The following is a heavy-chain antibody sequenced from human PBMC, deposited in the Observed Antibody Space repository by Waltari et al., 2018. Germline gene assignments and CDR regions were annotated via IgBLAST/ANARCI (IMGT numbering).Heavy chain of an antibody. D-gene: IGHD1-20*01. V-gene: IGHV4-59*01. Sequence: QVQLQESGPGLVKPSETLSLTCTVSGGSISSYYWSWIRQPPGKGLEWIVYIYYSGSTNYNPSLKSRVTISVDTSKNQFSLKLGSVTAAETAVYYCARGVTGTTGDAFDIWGQGTMVTVSS. CDR3: ARGVTGTTGDAFDI. CDR1: GGSISSYY. J-gene: IGHJ3*02. CDR2: IYYSGST.